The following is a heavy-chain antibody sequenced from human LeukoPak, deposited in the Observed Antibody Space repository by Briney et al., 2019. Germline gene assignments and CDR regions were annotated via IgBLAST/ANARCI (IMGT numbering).Heavy chain of an antibody. Sequence: NPSETLSLTCTVSGGSISSYYWSWIRQPPGKGLEWIGYIYYSGSTNYNPSLKGRVTISVDTSKNQFSLKLSSVTAADTAVYYCARLGYGEAPNWGQGTLVTVSS. J-gene: IGHJ4*02. D-gene: IGHD4-17*01. CDR3: ARLGYGEAPN. CDR1: GGSISSYY. V-gene: IGHV4-59*01. CDR2: IYYSGST.